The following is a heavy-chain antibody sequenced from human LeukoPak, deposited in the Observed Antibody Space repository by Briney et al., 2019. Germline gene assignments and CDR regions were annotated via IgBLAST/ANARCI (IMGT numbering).Heavy chain of an antibody. V-gene: IGHV3-30*18. CDR2: ISYDGSNK. D-gene: IGHD6-13*01. CDR1: GFTLSSYG. CDR3: AKDPRPGIAAAGTYYYYGMDV. J-gene: IGHJ6*02. Sequence: GGSLRLSCAASGFTLSSYGMHWVRQAPGKGLEWVAVISYDGSNKYYADSVKGRFTISRDNSKNTLYLQMNSLRAEDTAVYYCAKDPRPGIAAAGTYYYYGMDVWGQGTTVTVSS.